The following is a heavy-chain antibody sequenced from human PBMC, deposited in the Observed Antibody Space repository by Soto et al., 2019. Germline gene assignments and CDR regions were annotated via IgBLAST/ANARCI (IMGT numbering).Heavy chain of an antibody. CDR3: ARDPTMIVVGDDAFDI. J-gene: IGHJ3*02. V-gene: IGHV1-69*13. D-gene: IGHD3-22*01. Sequence: SVKASCKASGCTFSSYAISWVRQAPGQGLEWMGGIIPIFGTANYAQKFQGRVTITADESTSTAYMELSSLRSEDTAVYYCARDPTMIVVGDDAFDIWGQGTMVTVSS. CDR2: IIPIFGTA. CDR1: GCTFSSYA.